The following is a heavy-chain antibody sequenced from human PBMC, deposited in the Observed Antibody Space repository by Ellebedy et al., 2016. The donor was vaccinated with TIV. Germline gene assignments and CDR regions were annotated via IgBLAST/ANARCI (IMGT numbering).Heavy chain of an antibody. D-gene: IGHD6-19*01. Sequence: ASVKVSXXASGYTFTGYYMHWVRQAPGQGLEWMGWINPNSGGTNYAQKFQGRVTMTRDTSISTAYMELSRLRSDDTAVYYCAREWVASGWYIWGQGTLVTVSS. J-gene: IGHJ4*02. CDR2: INPNSGGT. V-gene: IGHV1-2*02. CDR1: GYTFTGYY. CDR3: AREWVASGWYI.